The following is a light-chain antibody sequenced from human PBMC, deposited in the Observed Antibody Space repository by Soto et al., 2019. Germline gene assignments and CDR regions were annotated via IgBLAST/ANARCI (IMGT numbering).Light chain of an antibody. J-gene: IGKJ4*01. CDR1: QSVSSSF. Sequence: EIVLTQSPGSLSLSPGERDTLSWRASQSVSSSFLAWYQQKPGQAPRLLIYGASSRATGIPDRFSGSGSGTDFTLTISRLEPEDVAVYYCQQYGSSPLTFGGGTKVEIK. CDR2: GAS. CDR3: QQYGSSPLT. V-gene: IGKV3-20*01.